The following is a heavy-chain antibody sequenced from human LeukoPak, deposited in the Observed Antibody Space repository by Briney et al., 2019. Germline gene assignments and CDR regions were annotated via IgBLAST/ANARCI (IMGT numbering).Heavy chain of an antibody. CDR1: GFSFSTYS. V-gene: IGHV3-21*01. Sequence: PGGSLRLSCAASGFSFSTYSMAWVRQTPEKGLEWVSSISSTSSYIYYLDSLKGRFTISRDNAKNSLYLQMSSLRAEDTAVYYCARGPTNYLLGHSYSWGQGALVTVSS. CDR2: ISSTSSYI. J-gene: IGHJ4*02. CDR3: ARGPTNYLLGHSYS. D-gene: IGHD5-24*01.